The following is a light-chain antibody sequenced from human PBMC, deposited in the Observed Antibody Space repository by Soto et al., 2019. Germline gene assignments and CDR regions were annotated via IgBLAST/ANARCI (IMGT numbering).Light chain of an antibody. V-gene: IGLV2-14*01. CDR3: SSYTSSSPVV. Sequence: QSALTQPASVSGSPGQSITISCTGTSSDVGGYNYVSWYQQHPGKAPKLMIYDAINRPSGVSTRFSGSKSGNTASLTISGLQAEDEADYYCSSYTSSSPVVFGGGTQLTV. CDR2: DAI. J-gene: IGLJ2*01. CDR1: SSDVGGYNY.